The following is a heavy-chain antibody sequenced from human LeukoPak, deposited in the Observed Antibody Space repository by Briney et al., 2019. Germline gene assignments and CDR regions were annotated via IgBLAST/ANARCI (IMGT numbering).Heavy chain of an antibody. D-gene: IGHD2-8*01. J-gene: IGHJ4*02. CDR3: ATDTAGYCTNGVCSNFGY. Sequence: ASVKVSCKVSGYTLTELSMHWVRQAPGKGLEWMGGFDPEDGETIYAQKFQGRVTMTEDTSTDTAYMELSSLRSEDTAVYYCATDTAGYCTNGVCSNFGYWGQGTLVTVSS. CDR2: FDPEDGET. V-gene: IGHV1-24*01. CDR1: GYTLTELS.